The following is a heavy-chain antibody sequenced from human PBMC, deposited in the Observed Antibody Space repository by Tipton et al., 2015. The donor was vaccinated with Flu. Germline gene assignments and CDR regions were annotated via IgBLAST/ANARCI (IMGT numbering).Heavy chain of an antibody. J-gene: IGHJ5*02. CDR2: IYDSGRI. CDR1: GASVRSSRYY. CDR3: AKEGSYNILTNYYNKGVDP. Sequence: GLVKPSETLSLICTVSGASVRSSRYYWAWIRQPPGKGLECIGTIYDSGRIYYKPSLKSRITMSIDTSKNQFSLKVTSVTAADTAVYYCAKEGSYNILTNYYNKGVDPWGQGTLVIVSS. V-gene: IGHV4-39*07. D-gene: IGHD3-9*01.